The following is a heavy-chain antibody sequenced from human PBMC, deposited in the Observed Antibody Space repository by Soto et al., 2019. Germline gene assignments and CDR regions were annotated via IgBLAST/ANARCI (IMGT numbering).Heavy chain of an antibody. Sequence: SETLSLTCTVSGGSISSGDYYWSWIRQPPGKGLEWIGYIYYSGSTYNNPSLKSRVTISVDTSKNQFSLKLTSVTAADTAVYYCASANYGDYIGVDPWVQGTLVTVPS. CDR1: GGSISSGDYY. CDR3: ASANYGDYIGVDP. V-gene: IGHV4-30-4*01. J-gene: IGHJ5*02. CDR2: IYYSGST. D-gene: IGHD4-17*01.